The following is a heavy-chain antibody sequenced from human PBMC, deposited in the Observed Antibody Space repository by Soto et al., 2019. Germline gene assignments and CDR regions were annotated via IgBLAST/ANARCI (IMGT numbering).Heavy chain of an antibody. CDR1: GGSINSYY. V-gene: IGHV4-59*01. J-gene: IGHJ5*02. Sequence: PSETLSLTCTVSGGSINSYYWSWIRQPPGKGLEWIGHIYYSGSTNYNPSLKSRVTISVDTSKNQFSLKLSSVTAADTAVYYCARDNRLRGLTKYGWFDPWGQGTLVTVSS. CDR3: ARDNRLRGLTKYGWFDP. D-gene: IGHD3-10*01. CDR2: IYYSGST.